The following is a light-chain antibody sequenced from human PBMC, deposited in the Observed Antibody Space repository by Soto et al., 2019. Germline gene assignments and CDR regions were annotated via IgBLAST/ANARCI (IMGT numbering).Light chain of an antibody. V-gene: IGLV2-14*01. J-gene: IGLJ1*01. Sequence: QSALTQPASVSGSPGQSITISCTGTSSDVGGHNYVSWYQQHPGKAPKLMIYEVSNRPSGVSNRLSGSKSGNTASLTISGLQAEDEADYYCSSYASSSTQVFGTGTKLTVL. CDR1: SSDVGGHNY. CDR3: SSYASSSTQV. CDR2: EVS.